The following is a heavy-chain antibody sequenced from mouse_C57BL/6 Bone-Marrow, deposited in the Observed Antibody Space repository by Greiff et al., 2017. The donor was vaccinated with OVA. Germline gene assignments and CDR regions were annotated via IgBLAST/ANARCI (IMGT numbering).Heavy chain of an antibody. CDR3: ARHPYWYFDV. CDR2: IHPNSGST. Sequence: QVHVKQPGAELVKPGASVKLSCKASGYTFTSYWMHWVKQRPGQGLEWIGMIHPNSGSTNYNEKFKSKATLTVDKSSSTAYMQLSSLTSEDSAVYYCARHPYWYFDVWGTGTTVTVSS. J-gene: IGHJ1*03. CDR1: GYTFTSYW. V-gene: IGHV1-64*01.